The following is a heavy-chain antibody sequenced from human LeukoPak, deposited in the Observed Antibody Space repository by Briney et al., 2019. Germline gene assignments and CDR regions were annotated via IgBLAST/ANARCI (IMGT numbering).Heavy chain of an antibody. CDR2: ITAGGGNT. Sequence: GGSLRLSCAASGFTFSSYAMGWVRQAPGKGLEWVSAITAGGGNTYYADSVKGRFTISRDNSKNTLYLQVNSLRAEDTAVYYCAKGNGYSYGRYYLDYWGQGTLVTVSS. D-gene: IGHD5-18*01. CDR1: GFTFSSYA. V-gene: IGHV3-23*01. J-gene: IGHJ4*02. CDR3: AKGNGYSYGRYYLDY.